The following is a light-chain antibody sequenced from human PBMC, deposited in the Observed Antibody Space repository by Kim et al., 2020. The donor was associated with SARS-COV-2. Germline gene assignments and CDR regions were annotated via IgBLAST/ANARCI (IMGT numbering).Light chain of an antibody. CDR3: QAWDSSTAV. V-gene: IGLV3-1*01. J-gene: IGLJ2*01. CDR1: KLVDKY. Sequence: GSPGQTASITCSGDKLVDKYACWYQQKPGQSPVLVIYQDSKRPSGIPERFSGSNPGNTATLTISGTQAMDEADYYCQAWDSSTAVFGGGTQLTVL. CDR2: QDS.